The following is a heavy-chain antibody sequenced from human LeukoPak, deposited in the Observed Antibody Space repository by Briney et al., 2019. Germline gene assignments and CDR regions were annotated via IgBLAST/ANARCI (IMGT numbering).Heavy chain of an antibody. Sequence: GRSLRLSCAASGFTFSSYGMHWVRQAPGKGLEWVAVISYDGSNKYYADSVKGRFTISRDNSKNTLYLQMNSLRAEDTAVYYCAKDPRWGAAARGYYFDYWGQGTLVTVSS. V-gene: IGHV3-30*18. D-gene: IGHD6-13*01. CDR3: AKDPRWGAAARGYYFDY. CDR1: GFTFSSYG. CDR2: ISYDGSNK. J-gene: IGHJ4*02.